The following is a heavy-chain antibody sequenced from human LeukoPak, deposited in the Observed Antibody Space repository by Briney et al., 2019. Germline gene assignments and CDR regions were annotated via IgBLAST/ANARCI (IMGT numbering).Heavy chain of an antibody. CDR2: VYSTGHT. Sequence: MPSETLSLSCTVSGDSLYYWGWIRQPPGKGLEWIGSVYSTGHTNYNLSLKSRVTMSIDTSKNQLSLKLTSVTAADTAMYYCARHHTSSKPIDYWGQGTLVTVSS. CDR3: ARHHTSSKPIDY. J-gene: IGHJ4*02. D-gene: IGHD3-16*01. CDR1: GDSLYY. V-gene: IGHV4-39*01.